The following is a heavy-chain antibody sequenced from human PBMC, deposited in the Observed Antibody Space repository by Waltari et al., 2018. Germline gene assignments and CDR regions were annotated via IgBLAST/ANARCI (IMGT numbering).Heavy chain of an antibody. CDR3: TRDVTGYYYFDL. J-gene: IGHJ2*01. V-gene: IGHV3-53*01. CDR1: GFTVSSHY. CDR2: INSGGDT. Sequence: EVQLVESGGGWIKPGGSLRLSVAASGFTVSSHYMNWARQAPGKGLEWVSVINSGGDTHYADSVKGRFTISRDNSKNTVYLQMNTLRAEDTALYYCTRDVTGYYYFDLWGRGTLVTVSS.